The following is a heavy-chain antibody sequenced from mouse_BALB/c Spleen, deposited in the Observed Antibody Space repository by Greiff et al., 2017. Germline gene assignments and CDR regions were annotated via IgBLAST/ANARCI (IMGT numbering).Heavy chain of an antibody. V-gene: IGHV5-12-1*01. CDR2: ISSGGGST. J-gene: IGHJ2*01. D-gene: IGHD3-2*01. CDR1: GFAFSSYD. CDR3: ARTDSSGPHFDY. Sequence: EVKLVESGGGLVKPGGSLKLSCAASGFAFSSYDMSWVRQTPEKRLEWVAYISSGGGSTYYPDTVKGRFTISRDNAKNTLYLQMSSLKSEDTAMYYCARTDSSGPHFDYWGQGTTLTVSS.